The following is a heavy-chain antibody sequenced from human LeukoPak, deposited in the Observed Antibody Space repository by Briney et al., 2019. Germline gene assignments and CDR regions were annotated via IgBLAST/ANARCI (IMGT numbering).Heavy chain of an antibody. V-gene: IGHV4-34*01. CDR3: ARESPSYYYGSGGYYGMDV. CDR1: GGSFSGYY. D-gene: IGHD3-10*01. Sequence: PSETLSLTCAVYGGSFSGYYWRWIRQPPGQGLEWIGEINHSGSTNYNPSLKSRVTRAVDTSKNQFSLKLSSVTAADTAVYYCARESPSYYYGSGGYYGMDVWGQGTTVTVSS. J-gene: IGHJ6*02. CDR2: INHSGST.